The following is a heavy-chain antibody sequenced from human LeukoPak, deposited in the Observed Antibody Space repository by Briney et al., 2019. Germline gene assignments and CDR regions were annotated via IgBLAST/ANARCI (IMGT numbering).Heavy chain of an antibody. CDR2: INTDGSAE. V-gene: IGHV3-7*01. Sequence: GGSLRLSCAASGFTLSDYWMMWVRQTPEKGLEWVAKINTDGSAEYYGDSVKGRFTIYRDNAKNSLSLQMNSLRVEDTALYYCARGKIDFWGQGILVTVSS. CDR3: ARGKIDF. CDR1: GFTLSDYW. J-gene: IGHJ4*02.